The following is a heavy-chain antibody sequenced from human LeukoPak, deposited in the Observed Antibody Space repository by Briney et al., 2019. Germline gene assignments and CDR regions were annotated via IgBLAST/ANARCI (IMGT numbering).Heavy chain of an antibody. J-gene: IGHJ5*02. Sequence: ASVKVSCKASGYTFTGYYMHWVRQAPGQGLEWMGRINPNSGGTNYAQKLQGRVTMTTDTSTSTAYMGLRSLRSDDTAVYYCARDLTYYDILTGYYRGSWFDPWGQGTLVTVSS. V-gene: IGHV1-2*06. CDR2: INPNSGGT. CDR3: ARDLTYYDILTGYYRGSWFDP. D-gene: IGHD3-9*01. CDR1: GYTFTGYY.